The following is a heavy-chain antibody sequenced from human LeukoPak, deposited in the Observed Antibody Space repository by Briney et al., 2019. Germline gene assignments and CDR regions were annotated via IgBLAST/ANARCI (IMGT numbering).Heavy chain of an antibody. CDR2: INPSGGST. Sequence: SENVSCKASGYTFTSYYMHWVRQAPAQGLEWVGIINPSGGSTNYAQKFQGRVTMTRDTSISTAYMELSRLRSDDTAVYYCARDHGSGSPQVDYWGQGALVTVSS. J-gene: IGHJ4*02. V-gene: IGHV1-2*02. D-gene: IGHD3-10*01. CDR3: ARDHGSGSPQVDY. CDR1: GYTFTSYY.